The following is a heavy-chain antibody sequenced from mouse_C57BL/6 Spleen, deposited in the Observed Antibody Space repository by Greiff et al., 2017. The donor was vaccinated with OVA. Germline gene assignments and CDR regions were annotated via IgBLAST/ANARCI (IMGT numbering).Heavy chain of an antibody. CDR2: IRNKANNHAT. Sequence: EVQLQQSGGGLVQPGGSMKLSCAASGFTFSDAWMDWVRQSPEKGLEWVAEIRNKANNHATYYAESVKGRFTISRDDSKSSVYLQMNSLRAEDTGIYYCTRPITTVPLYWYFDVWGTGTTVTVSS. J-gene: IGHJ1*03. CDR1: GFTFSDAW. D-gene: IGHD1-1*01. V-gene: IGHV6-6*01. CDR3: TRPITTVPLYWYFDV.